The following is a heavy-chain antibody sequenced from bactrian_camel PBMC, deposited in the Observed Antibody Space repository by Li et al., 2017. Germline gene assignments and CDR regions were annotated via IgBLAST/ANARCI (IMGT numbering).Heavy chain of an antibody. Sequence: HVQLVESGGGSVQAGGSLRLSCAVSGDAFISSCVAWFRQRPGQEREGVAAIWRRGGSTYYSDDVKGRFTISQDKAKNTVYLEMNNLKPEDTAIYYCAADSAALVLGAPEADDFTYWGQGTQVTVS. CDR3: AADSAALVLGAPEADDFTY. J-gene: IGHJ4*01. V-gene: IGHV3-3*01. CDR1: GDAFISSC. D-gene: IGHD1*01. CDR2: IWRRGGST.